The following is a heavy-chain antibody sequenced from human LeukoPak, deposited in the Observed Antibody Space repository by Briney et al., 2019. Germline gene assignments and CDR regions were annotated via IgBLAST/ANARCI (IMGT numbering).Heavy chain of an antibody. CDR1: GGSISSGDYY. J-gene: IGHJ4*02. V-gene: IGHV4-30-4*01. Sequence: SETLPLTCTVSGGSISSGDYYWSWIRQPPGKGLEWIGYIYYSGRTYYNPSLKSRVTISVDTSKNQFSLKLSSVTAADTAVYYCARATDVYSFDYWGQGTLVTVSS. CDR2: IYYSGRT. CDR3: ARATDVYSFDY.